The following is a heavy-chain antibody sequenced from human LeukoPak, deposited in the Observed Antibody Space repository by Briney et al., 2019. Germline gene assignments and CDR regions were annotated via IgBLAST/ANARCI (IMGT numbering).Heavy chain of an antibody. CDR1: GFTFSSYS. V-gene: IGHV3-21*01. Sequence: GGSLRLSCAASGFTFSSYSMNWVRQAPGKGLEWVSSISSSSNDVYYADSMKGRFTVSRDNAKNSLYLHMNSLRVEDTAVYYCAREGDGYNNFDYWGQGTLVTVSS. CDR3: AREGDGYNNFDY. CDR2: ISSSSNDV. D-gene: IGHD5-24*01. J-gene: IGHJ4*02.